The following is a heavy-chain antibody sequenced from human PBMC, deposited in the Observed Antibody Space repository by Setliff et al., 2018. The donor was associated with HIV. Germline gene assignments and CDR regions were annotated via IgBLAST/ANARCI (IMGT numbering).Heavy chain of an antibody. CDR2: INHSGST. CDR3: ARHVDYYKFWSGYHY. D-gene: IGHD3-3*01. V-gene: IGHV4-38-2*01. Sequence: KASETLSLTCAVSGYSISSGCYWGWTRQPPGKGLEWIGSINHSGSTYYNPSLKSRVTISVDTSKNQFSLKLSSVTAADTAVYYCARHVDYYKFWSGYHYWGQGTLVTVSS. CDR1: GYSISSGCY. J-gene: IGHJ4*02.